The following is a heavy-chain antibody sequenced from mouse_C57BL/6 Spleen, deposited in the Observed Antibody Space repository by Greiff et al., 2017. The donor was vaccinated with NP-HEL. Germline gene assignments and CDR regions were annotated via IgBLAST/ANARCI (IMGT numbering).Heavy chain of an antibody. CDR2: ISSGSRTI. CDR3: ARTDDGYFDV. V-gene: IGHV5-17*01. J-gene: IGHJ1*03. CDR1: GFTFSDYG. D-gene: IGHD2-12*01. Sequence: EVKLMESGGGLVKPGGSLKLSCAASGFTFSDYGMHWVRQAPEKGLEWVAYISSGSRTIYYADTVKGRFTISRDNAKNTLFLQITSLRSEDTAMYYCARTDDGYFDVWGTGTTVTVSS.